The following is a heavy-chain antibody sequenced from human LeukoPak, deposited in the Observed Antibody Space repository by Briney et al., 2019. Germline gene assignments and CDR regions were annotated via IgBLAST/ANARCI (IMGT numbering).Heavy chain of an antibody. CDR1: GFTFSIYT. CDR3: ARAEDSSTIRSSHGMDV. J-gene: IGHJ6*02. D-gene: IGHD6-6*01. Sequence: GGSLRLSCATPGFTFSIYTTNWVRHAPGEGLEWVSFISSGGTYLYNADSVEGRFTLSRDNAQNSLYLQMNDLRAEDTAVYYCARAEDSSTIRSSHGMDVWGQRTTVTVSS. CDR2: ISSGGTYL. V-gene: IGHV3-21*01.